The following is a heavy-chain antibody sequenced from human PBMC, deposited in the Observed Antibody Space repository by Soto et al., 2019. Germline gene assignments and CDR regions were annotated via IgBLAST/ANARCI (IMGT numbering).Heavy chain of an antibody. V-gene: IGHV3-33*01. CDR2: IWYDGSNK. CDR1: GFTFSSYG. CDR3: ARDQGGWYYYYSYGMDV. D-gene: IGHD6-19*01. J-gene: IGHJ6*02. Sequence: QVQLVESGGGVVQPGRSLRLSCAASGFTFSSYGMHWVRQAPGKGLEWVAVIWYDGSNKYYADYVKGRFTISRDNSKNKLYLQMNSLRAEDTAVYYCARDQGGWYYYYSYGMDVWGQGTTVTVSS.